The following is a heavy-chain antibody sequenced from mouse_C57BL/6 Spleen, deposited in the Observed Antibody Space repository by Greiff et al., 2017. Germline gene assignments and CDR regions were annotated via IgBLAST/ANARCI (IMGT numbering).Heavy chain of an antibody. V-gene: IGHV3-6*01. CDR1: GYSITSGYY. CDR2: ISYDGSN. Sequence: EVQLQESGPGLVKPSQSLSLTCSVTGYSITSGYYWNWIRQFPGNKLEWMGYISYDGSNNYNPSLKNRISITRDTSKNQFFLKLNSVTTEDTATYYCARDGRGFADWGQGTLVTVSA. J-gene: IGHJ3*01. CDR3: ARDGRGFAD.